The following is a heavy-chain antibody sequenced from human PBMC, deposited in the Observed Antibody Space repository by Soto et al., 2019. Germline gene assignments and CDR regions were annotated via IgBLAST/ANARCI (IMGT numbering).Heavy chain of an antibody. CDR3: ARSLEGTTVTNWFDP. D-gene: IGHD4-17*01. J-gene: IGHJ5*02. CDR1: ADTFNSYS. CDR2: ITPVVGTA. V-gene: IGHV1-69*01. Sequence: QVQLVQSGAEVKKPGSSVKVSCKASADTFNSYSLSWLRQAPGQRLEWMGGITPVVGTADYAQSFEDRLTITADDSTSTDYMELSSLRSDDTAVYYCARSLEGTTVTNWFDPWGQGALVTVSS.